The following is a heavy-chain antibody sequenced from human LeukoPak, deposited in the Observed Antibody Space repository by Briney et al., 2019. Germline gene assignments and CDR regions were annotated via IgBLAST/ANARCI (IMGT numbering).Heavy chain of an antibody. J-gene: IGHJ4*02. V-gene: IGHV3-30*03. D-gene: IGHD5-24*01. CDR1: GFTFSSYG. CDR3: ARWISGYSYWGVGYFDY. Sequence: GGSLRLSCAASGFTFSSYGMHWVRQAPGKGLEWVAVVSYDGSNKYYADSVKGRFTISRDNSKNTLYLQMNSLRDEDTAVYYCARWISGYSYWGVGYFDYWGQGTLVTVSS. CDR2: VSYDGSNK.